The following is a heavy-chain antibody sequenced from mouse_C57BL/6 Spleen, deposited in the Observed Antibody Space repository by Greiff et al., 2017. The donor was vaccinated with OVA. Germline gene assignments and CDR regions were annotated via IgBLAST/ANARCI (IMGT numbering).Heavy chain of an antibody. CDR2: IYPGSGST. D-gene: IGHD1-1*01. CDR3: ARGGFITTNWYFAV. J-gene: IGHJ1*03. V-gene: IGHV1-55*01. CDR1: GYTFTSYW. Sequence: QVQLQQPGAELVKPGASVKMSCKASGYTFTSYWITWVKQRPGQGLEWIGDIYPGSGSTNYNEKFKSKATLTVDTSSSTAYMQLSSLTSEDSAVYYCARGGFITTNWYFAVWGTGTTVTVSS.